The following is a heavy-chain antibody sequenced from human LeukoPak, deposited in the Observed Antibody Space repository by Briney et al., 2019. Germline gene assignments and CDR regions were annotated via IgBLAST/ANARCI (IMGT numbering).Heavy chain of an antibody. CDR3: ARHQYCGGDCYTLDY. J-gene: IGHJ4*02. Sequence: PSETLSLTCTVSGGSISSYYWSWIRQPPGKGLEWIGYIYYSGSTNYNPSLKSRVTISVDTSKNQFSLKLSTVTAADTAVYYCARHQYCGGDCYTLDYWGQGTLVTVCS. D-gene: IGHD2-21*02. V-gene: IGHV4-59*08. CDR2: IYYSGST. CDR1: GGSISSYY.